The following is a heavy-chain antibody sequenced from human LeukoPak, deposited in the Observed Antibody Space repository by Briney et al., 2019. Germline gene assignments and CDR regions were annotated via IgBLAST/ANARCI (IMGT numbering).Heavy chain of an antibody. V-gene: IGHV4-59*12. J-gene: IGHJ3*02. CDR3: ARTRRGYSSDGAFDI. Sequence: SETLSLTCTVSGGSISSYYWSWIRQPPGKGLEWIGYIYYSGSTNYNPSLKSRVTMSVDTSKNQFSLKLSSVTAADTAVYYCARTRRGYSSDGAFDIWGQGTMVTVSS. D-gene: IGHD6-19*01. CDR2: IYYSGST. CDR1: GGSISSYY.